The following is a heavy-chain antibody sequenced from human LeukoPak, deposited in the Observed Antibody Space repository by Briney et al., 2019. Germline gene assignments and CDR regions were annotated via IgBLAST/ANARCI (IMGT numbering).Heavy chain of an antibody. Sequence: PGGSLRLSCAASGFTFSSYAMHWVRQAPGKGLAWVSTITGSGGSTYYADSVKGRFTISRDNSRNTLYLQMDSLRAEDTAVYFCASLFYGSGMYHFDYWGQGTLVTVSS. CDR3: ASLFYGSGMYHFDY. CDR2: ITGSGGST. V-gene: IGHV3-23*01. CDR1: GFTFSSYA. D-gene: IGHD3-10*01. J-gene: IGHJ4*02.